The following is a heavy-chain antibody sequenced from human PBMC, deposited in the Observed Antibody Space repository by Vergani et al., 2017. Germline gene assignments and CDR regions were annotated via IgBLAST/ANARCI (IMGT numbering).Heavy chain of an antibody. Sequence: QVQLVESGGGVVQPGRSLRLSCAASGCTFSSYAMHWVRQAPGKGLEWVAVISYDGSNKYYADSVKGRFTISRDNSKNTLYLQMNSLRAEDTAVYYCAREYIVVVPAAKSGVVDWFDPWGQGTLVTVSS. CDR1: GCTFSSYA. D-gene: IGHD2-2*01. J-gene: IGHJ5*02. CDR3: AREYIVVVPAAKSGVVDWFDP. CDR2: ISYDGSNK. V-gene: IGHV3-30-3*01.